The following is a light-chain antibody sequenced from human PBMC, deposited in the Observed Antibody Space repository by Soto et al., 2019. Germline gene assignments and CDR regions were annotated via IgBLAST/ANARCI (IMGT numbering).Light chain of an antibody. V-gene: IGKV3-15*01. CDR1: QSVSGN. J-gene: IGKJ4*01. CDR3: HQYNDWPPIT. CDR2: GAS. Sequence: EIVMTQSPATLSVSPGERATLSCRASQSVSGNLAWYQQKPGQAPRLLIYGASTRATGIPARFSGSGSGTAFTLTISSPQSEDFAVYYCHQYNDWPPITFGGGTKVEI.